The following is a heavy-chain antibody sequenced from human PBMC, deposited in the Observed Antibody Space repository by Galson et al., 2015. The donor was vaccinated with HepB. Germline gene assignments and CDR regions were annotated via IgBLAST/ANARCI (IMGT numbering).Heavy chain of an antibody. CDR1: GFTFSNFR. CDR3: ARDNLENQLNWLDP. Sequence: SLRLSCAASGFTFSNFRMHWVRQAPGKGLVWLSHINSDGRSTKYLDSVRGRFTISRDNANNTLYLQMTSLRAEDTGVYFCARDNLENQLNWLDPWGRGTLVTVSS. V-gene: IGHV3-74*01. CDR2: INSDGRST. J-gene: IGHJ5*02. D-gene: IGHD1-1*01.